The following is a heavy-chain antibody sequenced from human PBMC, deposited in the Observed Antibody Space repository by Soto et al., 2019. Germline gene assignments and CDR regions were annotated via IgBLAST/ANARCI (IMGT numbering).Heavy chain of an antibody. CDR3: ARGVGDFDY. CDR2: INPYTVNT. V-gene: IGHV1-18*01. Sequence: QVQLVQSGAEVKKPGASVKVSCKASGYIFTAFGITWVRQAPGQGLEWMGWINPYTVNTDSAQEFQGRVTMTTDTFTTTAYMELRSLRSDDTAVYYCARGVGDFDYWGQGTLVTVSS. J-gene: IGHJ4*02. D-gene: IGHD3-16*01. CDR1: GYIFTAFG.